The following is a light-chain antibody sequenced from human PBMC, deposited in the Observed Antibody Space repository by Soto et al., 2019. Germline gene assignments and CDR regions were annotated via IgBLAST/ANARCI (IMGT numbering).Light chain of an antibody. J-gene: IGKJ5*01. CDR2: DAS. CDR3: QQRYSWPIT. CDR1: QSIGYE. Sequence: EIALTQSPATLSLSAGEGVTLSCRASQSIGYELAWYQHKPGQAPRLLIADASNRATGIPARFSGSGSATDFTLTISTLEAGDVGIYYCQQRYSWPITFGQGTRLEIK. V-gene: IGKV3-11*01.